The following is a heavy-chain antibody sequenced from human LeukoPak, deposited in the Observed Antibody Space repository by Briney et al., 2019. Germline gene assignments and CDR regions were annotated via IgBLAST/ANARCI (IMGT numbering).Heavy chain of an antibody. CDR3: ARLRRDFWSGYRTLSYYYYYMDV. CDR1: GGSISSDSHY. D-gene: IGHD3-3*01. Sequence: SETLSLTCTVSGGSISSDSHYWSWIRQSPGKGLEWIGYVYYSGSTNYNPSLKSRVTISVDTSKNQFSLKLSSVTAADTAVYYCARLRRDFWSGYRTLSYYYYYMDVWGKGTTVTVSS. J-gene: IGHJ6*03. CDR2: VYYSGST. V-gene: IGHV4-61*01.